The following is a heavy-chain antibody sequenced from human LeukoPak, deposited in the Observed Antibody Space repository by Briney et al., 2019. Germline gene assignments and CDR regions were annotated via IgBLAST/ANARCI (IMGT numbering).Heavy chain of an antibody. V-gene: IGHV1-2*02. CDR1: GYTFTGYY. J-gene: IGHJ3*02. CDR3: ASSSWYASAFDI. CDR2: INPNSGGT. Sequence: ASVKVSCKASGYTFTGYYMHWVGQAPGQGLEWMGWINPNSGGTNYAQKFQGRVTMTRDTSISTAYMELSRLRSDDTAVYYCASSSWYASAFDIWGQGTMVTVSS. D-gene: IGHD6-13*01.